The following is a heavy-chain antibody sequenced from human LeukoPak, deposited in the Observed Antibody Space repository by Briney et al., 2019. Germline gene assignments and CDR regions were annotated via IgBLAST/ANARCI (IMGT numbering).Heavy chain of an antibody. CDR2: ISWNSGDI. J-gene: IGHJ6*03. CDR3: ARVEKYYYMDV. Sequence: GRSLRLSCVASGFTFDDYAMHWVRQAPGKGLEWVSGISWNSGDIGYADSVKGRFTISRDNAKNSLYLQMNSLRAEDTALYYCARVEKYYYMDVWGKGTTVTVSS. V-gene: IGHV3-9*01. CDR1: GFTFDDYA.